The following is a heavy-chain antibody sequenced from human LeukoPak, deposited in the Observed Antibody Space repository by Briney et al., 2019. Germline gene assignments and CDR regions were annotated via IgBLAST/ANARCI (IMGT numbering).Heavy chain of an antibody. D-gene: IGHD3-16*01. CDR1: GGSIINYY. CDR2: IYNSGST. Sequence: PSETLSLTCTVSGGSIINYYWTWIRQPPGKGLEWIGYIYNSGSTNYNPALKSRVTISVDTSKNQFSLNLSSVTVADTAVYFCARDRRAYTTNWFDPWGQGTLVTVSS. CDR3: ARDRRAYTTNWFDP. V-gene: IGHV4-59*01. J-gene: IGHJ5*02.